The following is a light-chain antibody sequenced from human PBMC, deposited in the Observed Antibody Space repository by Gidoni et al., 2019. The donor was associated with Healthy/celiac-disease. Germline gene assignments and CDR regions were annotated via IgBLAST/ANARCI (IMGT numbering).Light chain of an antibody. CDR1: QSVSSY. CDR3: QQRSNWPT. CDR2: DAS. J-gene: IGKJ4*01. Sequence: EIVLTQSPATLSLSPGERATLSCRASQSVSSYLAWYQQKPGQAPRLLIYDASNRATCIPARFSGSGSGTDFTLTISSLEPEDFAVYYCQQRSNWPTFGGGPKVEIK. V-gene: IGKV3-11*01.